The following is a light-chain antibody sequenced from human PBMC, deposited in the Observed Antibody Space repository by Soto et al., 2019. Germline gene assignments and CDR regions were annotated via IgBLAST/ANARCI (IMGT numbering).Light chain of an antibody. CDR1: SSDIGGYSF. CDR2: EVS. V-gene: IGLV2-14*01. CDR3: SSYTSSSTGV. Sequence: QSVLPQPASVYASPGHTITISCTGTSSDIGGYSFVSWYQQHPGKAPKLMVFEVSDRPSGVSNRFSGSKSGNTASLTISGLQAEEEADYYCSSYTSSSTGVFGGGTKVTVL. J-gene: IGLJ3*02.